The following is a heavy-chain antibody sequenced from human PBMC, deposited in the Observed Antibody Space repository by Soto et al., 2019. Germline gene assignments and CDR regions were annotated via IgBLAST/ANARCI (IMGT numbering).Heavy chain of an antibody. Sequence: GSLRLSCAASGLSFSIYAMSWVRQAPGKGLEWVSVISGSGGSTYYVDSVKGRFTISRDNSKNMLYLQMNSLRAEDTAVYYCAKLTTNYWGQGTSVTVSS. J-gene: IGHJ4*02. V-gene: IGHV3-23*01. CDR3: AKLTTNY. CDR1: GLSFSIYA. CDR2: ISGSGGST.